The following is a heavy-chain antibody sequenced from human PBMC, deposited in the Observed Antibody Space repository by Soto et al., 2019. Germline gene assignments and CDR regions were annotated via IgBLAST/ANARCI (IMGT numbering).Heavy chain of an antibody. D-gene: IGHD3-10*01. Sequence: GGSLRLSCAGSGFDFSGSTIHWVRQASGKGLEWVGRIRSKDNSYATAYAVSVKGRFFISRDDSKTTAYLQMNSLRAEDTAVYYCATRYGSGSYNPALNYYYGMDVWGQGTTVTASS. V-gene: IGHV3-73*01. CDR2: IRSKDNSYAT. CDR1: GFDFSGST. CDR3: ATRYGSGSYNPALNYYYGMDV. J-gene: IGHJ6*02.